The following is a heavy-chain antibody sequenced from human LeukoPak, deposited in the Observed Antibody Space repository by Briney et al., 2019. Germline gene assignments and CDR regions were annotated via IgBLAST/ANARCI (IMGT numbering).Heavy chain of an antibody. CDR2: ISSSSSYI. Sequence: GGSLRLSCAASGFTFSSYSMNWVRQAPGKGLEWVSSISSSSSYIYYADSVKGRFTISRDNAKNSLYLQMNSLRAEDTAVYYCAREVAYYYGSGSFHHYGMDAWGKGTTVTVSS. V-gene: IGHV3-21*01. CDR1: GFTFSSYS. D-gene: IGHD3-10*01. CDR3: AREVAYYYGSGSFHHYGMDA. J-gene: IGHJ6*04.